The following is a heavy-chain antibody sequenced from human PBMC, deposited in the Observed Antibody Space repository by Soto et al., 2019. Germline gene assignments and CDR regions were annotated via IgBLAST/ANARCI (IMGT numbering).Heavy chain of an antibody. CDR2: ISYDGSNK. CDR3: ARDAGCSGGSCYSGWFDP. D-gene: IGHD2-15*01. J-gene: IGHJ5*02. V-gene: IGHV3-30-3*01. Sequence: GGSLRLSCAASGFTFSSYAMHWVRQAPGKGLEWVAVISYDGSNKYYADSVKGRFTISRDNSKNTLYLQMNSLRAEDTAVYYCARDAGCSGGSCYSGWFDPWGQGTLVTVSS. CDR1: GFTFSSYA.